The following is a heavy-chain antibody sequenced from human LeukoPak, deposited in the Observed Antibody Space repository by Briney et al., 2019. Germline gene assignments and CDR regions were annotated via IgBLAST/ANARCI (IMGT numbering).Heavy chain of an antibody. CDR2: INHSGST. Sequence: PSETLSLTCAVYGGSFSGYYWSWIRRPPGKGLEWIGEINHSGSTNYNPSLKSRVTISVDTSKNQFSLKLSSVTAADTAVYYCARDDGDYGAFDYWGQGTLVTVSS. J-gene: IGHJ4*02. V-gene: IGHV4-34*01. CDR3: ARDDGDYGAFDY. D-gene: IGHD4-17*01. CDR1: GGSFSGYY.